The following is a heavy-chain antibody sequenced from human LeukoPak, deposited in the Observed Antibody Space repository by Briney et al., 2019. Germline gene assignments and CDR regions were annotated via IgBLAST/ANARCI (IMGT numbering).Heavy chain of an antibody. CDR2: ISYDGSNK. Sequence: GGSLRLSCAASGFTFSSYAMHWVRQAPGKGLEWVAVISYDGSNKYYADSVKGRFTISRDNSKNTLYLQMNSLRAEDTAVYYCAKEAYGSWYYFDYWGQGTLVTVSS. D-gene: IGHD1-26*01. V-gene: IGHV3-30-3*01. J-gene: IGHJ4*02. CDR1: GFTFSSYA. CDR3: AKEAYGSWYYFDY.